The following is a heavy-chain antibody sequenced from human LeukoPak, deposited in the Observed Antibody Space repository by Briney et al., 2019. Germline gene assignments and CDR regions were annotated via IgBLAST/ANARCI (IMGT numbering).Heavy chain of an antibody. D-gene: IGHD3-10*01. CDR2: IYPGDSDT. CDR1: GYSFTSYW. V-gene: IGHV5-51*01. CDR3: ARQYYYGSGSYYNYYCMDV. J-gene: IGHJ6*03. Sequence: PGESLKISCKGSGYSFTSYWIGWVRQMPGKGLEWMGIIYPGDSDTRYSPSFQGQVTISADKSISTAYLQWSSLKASDTAMYYCARQYYYGSGSYYNYYCMDVWGKGTTVTISS.